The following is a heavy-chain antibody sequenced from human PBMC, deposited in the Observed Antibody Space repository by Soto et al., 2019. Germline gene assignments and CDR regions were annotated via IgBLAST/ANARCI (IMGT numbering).Heavy chain of an antibody. CDR2: IKPDGTEK. V-gene: IGHV3-7*01. CDR1: GFAFSTYW. CDR3: ARDLVGSSFVDV. J-gene: IGHJ3*01. Sequence: EAQLVESGGGLVQPGGSLRLSCGASGFAFSTYWMNWVRQVPGKGLEWVANIKPDGTEKYYVDSMKGRFTVSRDNAKNSLYLHMNSLRAEDTALYYCARDLVGSSFVDVWGQGTMVSVSS. D-gene: IGHD6-13*01.